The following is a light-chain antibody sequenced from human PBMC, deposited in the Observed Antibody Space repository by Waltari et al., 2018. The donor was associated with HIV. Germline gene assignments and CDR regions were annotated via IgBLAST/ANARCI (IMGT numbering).Light chain of an antibody. CDR3: QQYNSYSPVS. J-gene: IGKJ2*01. CDR1: QSISSW. Sequence: DIQMTQSPSTLSASVGDRVTITCRASQSISSWLAWYQQKPGKAPKLLIYKASMLESGVRSRFRGSGSGTEFTLTISSLQPDDFATYYCQQYNSYSPVSFGQGTKLEIK. V-gene: IGKV1-5*03. CDR2: KAS.